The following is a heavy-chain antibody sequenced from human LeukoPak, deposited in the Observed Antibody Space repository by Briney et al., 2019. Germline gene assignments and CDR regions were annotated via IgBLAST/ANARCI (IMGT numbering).Heavy chain of an antibody. D-gene: IGHD3-9*01. CDR2: IYWNGGST. J-gene: IGHJ5*02. CDR3: AKDTLGGDYDILTGYSPEFDP. CDR1: GFTFDDYG. Sequence: GGSLRLSCAASGFTFDDYGMSWVRHAPGKGLEWVSGIYWNGGSTGYANSVKGRFTISRDNAKNMLYLQMNSLRAEDTAVYCCAKDTLGGDYDILTGYSPEFDPWGQGTLVTVSS. V-gene: IGHV3-20*04.